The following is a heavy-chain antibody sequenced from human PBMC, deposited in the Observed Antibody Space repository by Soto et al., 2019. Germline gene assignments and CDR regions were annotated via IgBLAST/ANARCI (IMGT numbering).Heavy chain of an antibody. CDR3: VAGAVIRGWHVVDY. CDR1: HFTFNNAW. CDR2: TKSKTDGGTT. V-gene: IGHV3-15*07. J-gene: IGHJ4*02. Sequence: EVQLVESGGDFVKPGGSLRLSCAASHFTFNNAWMHWVRQAPGKGLEWVGRTKSKTDGGTTDFAAPVKGRFTISRDDSKNTLYLQMSSLKTDDTAMYYCVAGAVIRGWHVVDYWGQGTLVTVSS. D-gene: IGHD6-19*01.